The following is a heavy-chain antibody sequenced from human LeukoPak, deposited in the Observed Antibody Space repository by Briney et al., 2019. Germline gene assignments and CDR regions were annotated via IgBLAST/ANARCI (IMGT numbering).Heavy chain of an antibody. CDR2: ISGSGGST. CDR3: GKIVTYRPSGEDY. Sequence: GGSLRLSCAASGFTFYDYAMHWVRQAPGKGLEWVSAISGSGGSTYYADSVKGRFTISRDNSKNTLYLQMNILRAEDTAVYYCGKIVTYRPSGEDYWGQGTLVTVSS. CDR1: GFTFYDYA. V-gene: IGHV3-23*01. J-gene: IGHJ4*02. D-gene: IGHD1-26*01.